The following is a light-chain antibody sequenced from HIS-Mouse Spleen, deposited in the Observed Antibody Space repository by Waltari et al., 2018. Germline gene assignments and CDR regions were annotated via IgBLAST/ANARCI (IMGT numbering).Light chain of an antibody. V-gene: IGKV1-5*03. CDR2: KAS. CDR3: QXYNSYPYT. J-gene: IGKJ2*01. Sequence: RVXXTCRAXXSISSWLAXYQQKPGKAXKLRLYKASRXXXXVPSXFSGSGSGTEXTLTISSLQPDDFATYXXQXYNSYPYTFGQGTKLEIK. CDR1: XSISSW.